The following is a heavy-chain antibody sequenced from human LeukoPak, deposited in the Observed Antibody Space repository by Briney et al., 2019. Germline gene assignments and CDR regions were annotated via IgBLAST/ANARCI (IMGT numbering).Heavy chain of an antibody. CDR2: IYHSGST. J-gene: IGHJ4*02. V-gene: IGHV4-38-2*01. Sequence: PSETLSLTCAVSGYSISSGYYWGWIRQPPGKGLEWIGSIYHSGSTYYNPSLKSRVTISVDTSKNQFSLKLSSVTAADTAVYYCARHAPHPYVVPVAIAYWGQGTLVTVSS. CDR3: ARHAPHPYVVPVAIAY. CDR1: GYSISSGYY. D-gene: IGHD2-2*01.